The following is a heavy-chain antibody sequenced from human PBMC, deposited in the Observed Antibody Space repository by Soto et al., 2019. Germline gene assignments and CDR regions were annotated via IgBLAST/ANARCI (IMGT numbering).Heavy chain of an antibody. D-gene: IGHD3-22*01. Sequence: EVQLLESGGGLVQPGGSLRLSCAASGFTFSSYAMSWVRQAPGKGLEWVSAISGSGGSTYYADSVKGRFTISRDNYKNTLYLQMNSLRAEDTAVYYCAKTVGWDYYDSSGYPSWFDPWGQGTLVTVSS. CDR1: GFTFSSYA. J-gene: IGHJ5*02. V-gene: IGHV3-23*01. CDR3: AKTVGWDYYDSSGYPSWFDP. CDR2: ISGSGGST.